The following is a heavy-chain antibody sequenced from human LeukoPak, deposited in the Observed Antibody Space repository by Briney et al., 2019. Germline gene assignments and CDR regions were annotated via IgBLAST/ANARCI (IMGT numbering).Heavy chain of an antibody. CDR3: ARGPFLSAFDI. J-gene: IGHJ3*02. CDR1: GGSFSGYY. D-gene: IGHD2/OR15-2a*01. CDR2: INHSGST. Sequence: SETLSLTCAVYGGSFSGYYWSWIRQPPGKGLEWIGEINHSGSTNYNPSLKSRVTISVDTSKNQFSLNLSSVTAADTAVYYCARGPFLSAFDIWGQGTMVTVSS. V-gene: IGHV4-34*01.